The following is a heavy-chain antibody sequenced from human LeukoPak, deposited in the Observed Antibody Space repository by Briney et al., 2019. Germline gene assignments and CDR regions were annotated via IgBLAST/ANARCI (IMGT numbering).Heavy chain of an antibody. CDR2: ISSSSSTI. J-gene: IGHJ4*02. CDR1: GFTFSSYG. D-gene: IGHD3-10*01. CDR3: ARDWDSGSGYLDY. V-gene: IGHV3-48*04. Sequence: GGSLRLSCAASGFTFSSYGMTWVRQAPGKGLEWVSYISSSSSTIYYADSVKGRFTISRDNAKNSLYLQMNSLRAEDTAVYYCARDWDSGSGYLDYWGQGTLVTVSS.